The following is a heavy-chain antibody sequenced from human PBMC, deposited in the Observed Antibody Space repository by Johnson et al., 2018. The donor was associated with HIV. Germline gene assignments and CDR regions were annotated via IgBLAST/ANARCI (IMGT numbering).Heavy chain of an antibody. Sequence: VQLVESGGGVVQPGGSLRLSCAASGFTFSSYAMHWVRQAPGKGLEWVAVISYDGSNKYYADSVKGRFTISRDNSKNTLYLQMNSLRAEDTAVYYCARAPNYYYDSSGYGGAFDIWGQGTMVTVSS. V-gene: IGHV3-30-3*01. CDR3: ARAPNYYYDSSGYGGAFDI. CDR2: ISYDGSNK. D-gene: IGHD3-22*01. J-gene: IGHJ3*02. CDR1: GFTFSSYA.